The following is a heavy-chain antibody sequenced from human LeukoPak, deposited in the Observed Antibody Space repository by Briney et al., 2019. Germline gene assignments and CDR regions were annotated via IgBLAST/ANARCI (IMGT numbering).Heavy chain of an antibody. CDR1: GDSLFTNSVA. Sequence: SQTLSLTCAISGDSLFTNSVAWNWIRQSPSRGLEWLGRTYYRSKWSFEYAVSVKSRITIHADTSKNQFSLQLNSVTPEDTAVYYCARGKYTSFDNWGQGTLVTVSS. D-gene: IGHD2-2*01. CDR2: TYYRSKWSF. V-gene: IGHV6-1*01. J-gene: IGHJ4*02. CDR3: ARGKYTSFDN.